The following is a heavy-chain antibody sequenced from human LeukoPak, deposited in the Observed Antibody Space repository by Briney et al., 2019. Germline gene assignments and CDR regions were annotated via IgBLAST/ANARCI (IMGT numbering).Heavy chain of an antibody. CDR2: MTSSRYI. Sequence: PGGSLRLSCAASGFSLKIYNMNWVREAPGKGLEWVSSMTSSRYIYYAASVKGRFTISRDDANNLVFLQMHSLRAEDTAIYYCTRDQFFDYNNDDAFDVWGQGRKVIVSS. J-gene: IGHJ3*01. D-gene: IGHD3/OR15-3a*01. V-gene: IGHV3-21*04. CDR1: GFSLKIYN. CDR3: TRDQFFDYNNDDAFDV.